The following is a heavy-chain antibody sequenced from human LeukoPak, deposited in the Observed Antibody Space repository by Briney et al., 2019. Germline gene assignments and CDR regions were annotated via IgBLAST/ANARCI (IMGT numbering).Heavy chain of an antibody. Sequence: GGSLRLSCAASGFTFSSYAMHWVRQAPGKGLEWVAVISYDGSNKYYADSVKGRFTISRDNSKNTLYLQMNSLRAEDTAVYYCARDNYGDHYFDYWGQGTLVTVSS. CDR2: ISYDGSNK. CDR1: GFTFSSYA. J-gene: IGHJ4*02. D-gene: IGHD2-21*02. CDR3: ARDNYGDHYFDY. V-gene: IGHV3-30-3*01.